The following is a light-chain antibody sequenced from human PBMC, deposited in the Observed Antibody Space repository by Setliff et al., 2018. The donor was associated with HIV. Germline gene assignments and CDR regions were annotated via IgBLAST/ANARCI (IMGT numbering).Light chain of an antibody. CDR2: EVT. J-gene: IGLJ1*01. CDR3: CSYASYSTYV. CDR1: SSDVGNYNL. Sequence: QSALTQPASVSGSPGQSITISCTGTSSDVGNYNLVSWYQQHPGKAPKIMIYEVTKRPSGVSDRFSGSKSGNTASLTISWLQADDEADYYCCSYASYSTYVFGSVTNVTVL. V-gene: IGLV2-23*02.